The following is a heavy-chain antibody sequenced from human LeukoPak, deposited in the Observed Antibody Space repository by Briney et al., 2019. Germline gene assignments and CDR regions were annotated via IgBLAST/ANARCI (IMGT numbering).Heavy chain of an antibody. V-gene: IGHV1-8*01. D-gene: IGHD1-26*01. Sequence: ASVRVSCKASGYTFTGYDINWVRQATGQGLEWMGWMNPYTGDTGYARKFQGRVTMTRNTSIDTAYMELSGLRSEDTAVYYCTRGSLSGSSRDYCGQGTLVTVSS. J-gene: IGHJ4*02. CDR2: MNPYTGDT. CDR3: TRGSLSGSSRDY. CDR1: GYTFTGYD.